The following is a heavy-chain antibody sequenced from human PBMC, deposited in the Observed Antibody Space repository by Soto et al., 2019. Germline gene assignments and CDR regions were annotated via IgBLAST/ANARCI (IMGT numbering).Heavy chain of an antibody. CDR1: GGTFSSYA. CDR2: IIPIFGTA. V-gene: IGHV1-69*13. J-gene: IGHJ4*02. CDR3: ARAHYYDSSGYYGAFDY. D-gene: IGHD3-22*01. Sequence: SVKVSCKASGGTFSSYAISWVRQAPGQGLEWMGGIIPIFGTANYAQKFQGRVTITADESTSTAYMELSSLRSEDTAVYYCARAHYYDSSGYYGAFDYWGQGTLVTVSS.